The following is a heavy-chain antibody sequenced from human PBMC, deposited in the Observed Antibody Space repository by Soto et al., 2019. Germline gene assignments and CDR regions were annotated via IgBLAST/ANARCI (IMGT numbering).Heavy chain of an antibody. CDR2: IYYSGST. CDR3: GRQRSSVVTQASFDV. J-gene: IGHJ4*02. CDR1: GDSISSRSYY. D-gene: IGHD2-21*02. V-gene: IGHV4-39*01. Sequence: SETLSLTCTVTGDSISSRSYYWGWIRQPPGKGLEWIGSIYYSGSTYNNPSLRSRVSMSIDTSKDQFSLKLKSVTAADTALYFCGRQRSSVVTQASFDVWGPGSLVTVSS.